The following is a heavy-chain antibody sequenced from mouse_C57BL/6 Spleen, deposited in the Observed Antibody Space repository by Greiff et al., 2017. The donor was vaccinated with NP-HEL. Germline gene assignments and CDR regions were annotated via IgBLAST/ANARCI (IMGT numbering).Heavy chain of an antibody. D-gene: IGHD2-4*01. CDR3: ARGGLRQYYAMDY. CDR2: INYDGSST. CDR1: GFTFSDYY. V-gene: IGHV5-16*01. Sequence: EVKLVESEGGLVQPGSSMKLSCTASGFTFSDYYMAWVRQVPEKGLEWVANINYDGSSTYYLDSLKSRFIISRDNAKNILYLQMSSLKSEDTATYYCARGGLRQYYAMDYWGQGTSVTVSS. J-gene: IGHJ4*01.